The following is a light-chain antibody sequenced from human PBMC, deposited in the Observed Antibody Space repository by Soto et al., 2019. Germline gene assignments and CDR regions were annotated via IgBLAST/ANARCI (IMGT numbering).Light chain of an antibody. Sequence: DIVMTQTPLSSPVTLGQPASISCRSSQSLVYSDGNTYLSWLQQRPGQPPRLLIYKISNRVSGVPERFSGSGAGTDFTLKISRVEAEDVGLYYCMQATQFPWTFGQGTKVEIK. CDR2: KIS. CDR3: MQATQFPWT. CDR1: QSLVYSDGNTY. V-gene: IGKV2-24*01. J-gene: IGKJ1*01.